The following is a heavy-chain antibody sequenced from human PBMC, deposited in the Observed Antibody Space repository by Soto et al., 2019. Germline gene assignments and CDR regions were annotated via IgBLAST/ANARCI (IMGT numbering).Heavy chain of an antibody. Sequence: TSETLSLTCTVSGGYISSGGYYWSWIRQHPGKGLEWIGYIYYSGSTYYNPSLKSRVTISVDTSKNQFSLKLSSVTAADAAVYYCASTEMTTVTRFDYWGQGTLVTVSS. J-gene: IGHJ4*02. D-gene: IGHD4-4*01. CDR1: GGYISSGGYY. CDR3: ASTEMTTVTRFDY. V-gene: IGHV4-31*03. CDR2: IYYSGST.